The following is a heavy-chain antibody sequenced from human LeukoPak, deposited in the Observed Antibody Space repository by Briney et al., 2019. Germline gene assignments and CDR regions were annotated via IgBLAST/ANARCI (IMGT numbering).Heavy chain of an antibody. Sequence: GGSLRLSCTASGFTLTTYWLTWVRQAPGKGLEWVANIKPDGNEKYYVDSVKGRFTISRGNAENSLYLQMNSLRAEDTAIYYCATTSRTVTGLDYWGQGTLVTVSS. J-gene: IGHJ4*02. CDR1: GFTLTTYW. D-gene: IGHD4-17*01. V-gene: IGHV3-7*01. CDR2: IKPDGNEK. CDR3: ATTSRTVTGLDY.